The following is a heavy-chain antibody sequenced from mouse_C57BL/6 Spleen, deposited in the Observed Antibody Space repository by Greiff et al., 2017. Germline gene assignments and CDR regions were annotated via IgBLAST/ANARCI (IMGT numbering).Heavy chain of an antibody. D-gene: IGHD2-4*01. J-gene: IGHJ4*01. V-gene: IGHV1-74*01. CDR1: GYTFTSYW. CDR2: IHPSDSDT. Sequence: QVQLQQPGAELVKPGASVKVSCKASGYTFTSYWMHWVKQRPGQGLEWIGRIHPSDSDTTYNQKFKGKATLTVDESSSTAYMQLSSLTSEDSAVYYCAISITTDPYYYAMDDGGQGTSVTVSS. CDR3: AISITTDPYYYAMDD.